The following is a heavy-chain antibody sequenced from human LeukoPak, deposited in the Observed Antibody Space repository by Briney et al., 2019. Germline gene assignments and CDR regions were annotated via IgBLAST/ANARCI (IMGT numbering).Heavy chain of an antibody. CDR1: GYTFTSYD. CDR3: ARAPPGYSSSWYSFHYYYMDV. V-gene: IGHV1-8*01. CDR2: MNPNSGTT. J-gene: IGHJ6*03. Sequence: ASVKVSCKASGYTFTSYDINWVRQATGQGLEWMGWMNPNSGTTGYAQKFQGRVTMTRNTSISTAYMELSSLRSEDTAVYYCARAPPGYSSSWYSFHYYYMDVWRKRTTVTNSS. D-gene: IGHD6-13*01.